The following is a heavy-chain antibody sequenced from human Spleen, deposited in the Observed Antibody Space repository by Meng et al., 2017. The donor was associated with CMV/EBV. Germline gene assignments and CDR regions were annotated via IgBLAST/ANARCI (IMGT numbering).Heavy chain of an antibody. Sequence: SKASGYIFKTKSIRLVRQAPGQGLEWMRRLIASDGSTIYAPNFQGRVILTSDTSTRTGYMELLGLRSGDTAVYYCATDGGHYDLDFWGQGTLVTVSS. CDR1: GYIFKTKS. J-gene: IGHJ4*02. D-gene: IGHD3-3*01. V-gene: IGHV1-46*02. CDR3: ATDGGHYDLDF. CDR2: LIASDGST.